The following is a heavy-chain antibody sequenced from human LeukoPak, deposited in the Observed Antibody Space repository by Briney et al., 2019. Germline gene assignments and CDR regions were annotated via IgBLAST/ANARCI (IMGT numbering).Heavy chain of an antibody. J-gene: IGHJ4*02. D-gene: IGHD5-24*01. V-gene: IGHV4-39*01. CDR3: ARLRDGRWLLEY. CDR1: GGSISSSGYY. Sequence: SETLSLTCTASGGSISSSGYYWGWIRQPPGKGLEWIASINYCGTTYYNPSLKSRVTISEDRSKNQFSLKLSSVTAADTAVYYCARLRDGRWLLEYWGQGTLVTVSS. CDR2: INYCGTT.